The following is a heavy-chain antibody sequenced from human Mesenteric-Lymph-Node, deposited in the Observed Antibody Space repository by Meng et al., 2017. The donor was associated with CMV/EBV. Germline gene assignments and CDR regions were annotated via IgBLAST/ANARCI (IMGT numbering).Heavy chain of an antibody. J-gene: IGHJ4*02. V-gene: IGHV3-30-3*01. CDR2: ISYDGDSK. CDR1: GFTFSTYA. CDR3: GRGGNFWNGYADY. D-gene: IGHD3-3*01. Sequence: CADSGFTFSTYAMHWVRQAPGKGLEWVAVISYDGDSKYYGDSVKGRFTISRDNSKNTLYLQMNSLRAEDTAVYYCGRGGNFWNGYADYWGQGTLVTVSS.